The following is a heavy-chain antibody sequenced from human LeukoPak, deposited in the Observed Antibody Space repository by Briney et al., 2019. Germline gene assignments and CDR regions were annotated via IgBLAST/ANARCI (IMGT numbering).Heavy chain of an antibody. CDR3: TTEGILAYCGGDCYSMFAFDI. Sequence: GGSLRLSCAASGFTFSNAWMSWVRQAPGNGLEWVGRFKSKTDGGTTDYAAPVKGRFTISRDDSKNTLYLQMNSLKTEDTAVYYCTTEGILAYCGGDCYSMFAFDIWGQGTMVTVSS. CDR2: FKSKTDGGTT. J-gene: IGHJ3*02. CDR1: GFTFSNAW. D-gene: IGHD2-21*02. V-gene: IGHV3-15*01.